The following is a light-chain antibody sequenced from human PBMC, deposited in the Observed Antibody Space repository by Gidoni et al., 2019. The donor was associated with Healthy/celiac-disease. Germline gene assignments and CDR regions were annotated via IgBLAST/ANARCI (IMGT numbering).Light chain of an antibody. CDR3: QQYNNWPQT. V-gene: IGKV3-15*01. CDR2: GAS. CDR1: KSVSSN. Sequence: EIVMTQSPATLSVSPGERATLPCRASKSVSSNLAWYQQKPGQAPRLLIYGASSRATGIPARFSGSGSGTKFTLTISSLQSEDFAVYYCQQYNNWPQTFGQGTKVEIK. J-gene: IGKJ1*01.